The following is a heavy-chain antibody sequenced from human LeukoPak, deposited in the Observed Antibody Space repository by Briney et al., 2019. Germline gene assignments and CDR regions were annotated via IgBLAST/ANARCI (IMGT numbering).Heavy chain of an antibody. CDR1: GDSVSTSYY. CDR2: TSGST. J-gene: IGHJ5*02. CDR3: AREVTVTTGLYWFDP. V-gene: IGHV4-38-2*02. Sequence: PSETLSLTCTVSGDSVSTSYYWGWIRQPPGKGLEWIGSTSGSTYYNPSLKSRVTMSVDTSKNQFSLKLSSVTAADTAVYYCAREVTVTTGLYWFDPWGQGTLVTDSS. D-gene: IGHD4-11*01.